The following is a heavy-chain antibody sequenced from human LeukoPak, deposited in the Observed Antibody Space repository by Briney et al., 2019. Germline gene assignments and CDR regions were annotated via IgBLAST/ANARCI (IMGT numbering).Heavy chain of an antibody. Sequence: AASVKVSCKASGGTFSSYAISLVRQAPGQGLEWMGGIIPIFGTANYAQKFQGRVTITTDESTSTAYMELSSLSSEDTAVYYCARGDIVLMVYAIGTLDYWGQGTLVTVSS. CDR2: IIPIFGTA. D-gene: IGHD2-8*01. CDR3: ARGDIVLMVYAIGTLDY. J-gene: IGHJ4*02. CDR1: GGTFSSYA. V-gene: IGHV1-69*05.